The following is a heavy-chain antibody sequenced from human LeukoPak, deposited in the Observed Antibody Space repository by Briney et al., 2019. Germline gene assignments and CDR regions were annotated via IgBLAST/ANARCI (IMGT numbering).Heavy chain of an antibody. CDR1: GYTFTSYD. CDR2: MNPNSGNT. V-gene: IGHV1-8*03. CDR3: ARDPGHYDILTDAGY. Sequence: ASVKVSCKASGYTFTSYDINWVRQATGQGLEWMGWMNPNSGNTGYAQKFQGRVTITADKSTSTAYMELSSLRSEDTAVYYCARDPGHYDILTDAGYWGQGTLVTVSS. J-gene: IGHJ4*02. D-gene: IGHD3-9*01.